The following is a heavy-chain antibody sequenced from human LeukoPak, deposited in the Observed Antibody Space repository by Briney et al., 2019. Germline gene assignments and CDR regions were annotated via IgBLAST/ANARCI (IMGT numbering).Heavy chain of an antibody. CDR3: ARGSGAYYNWFDP. Sequence: GGSLRLSCAASGFSFSSYAMHWVRQAPGKGLEWVAVTWNDGSNKYYADSVKGRFTISRDNSKNTLYLQMNSLRAEDTAVFYCARGSGAYYNWFDPWGQGTLVTVSS. V-gene: IGHV3-33*08. CDR2: TWNDGSNK. D-gene: IGHD3-3*01. CDR1: GFSFSSYA. J-gene: IGHJ5*02.